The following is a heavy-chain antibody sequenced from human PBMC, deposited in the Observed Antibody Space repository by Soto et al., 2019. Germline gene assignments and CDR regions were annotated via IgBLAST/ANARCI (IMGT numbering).Heavy chain of an antibody. CDR2: INPNSGGT. V-gene: IGHV1-2*02. J-gene: IGHJ4*02. Sequence: ASVKVSCKASGYTFTGYYMHWVRQAPGQGLEWMGGINPNSGGTKSAQKFQGRVTMTRDTSISTAYMELSRLRSDDTAVYYCARRKVDYYDSSGSHYYFDYWGQGTLVTVSS. CDR3: ARRKVDYYDSSGSHYYFDY. D-gene: IGHD3-22*01. CDR1: GYTFTGYY.